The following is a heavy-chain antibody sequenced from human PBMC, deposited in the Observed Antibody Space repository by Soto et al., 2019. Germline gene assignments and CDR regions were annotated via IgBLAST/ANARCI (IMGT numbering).Heavy chain of an antibody. CDR3: ARQMFMGGMDV. V-gene: IGHV4-59*08. Sequence: QVQLQESGPGLVKPSETLSLTCTVSGASISSYYWSWIRQPPGKGLEWIGYIYYSGSTNYNPSLRSRSTIPADTPKNQSSLRLSSVTAADTAMYHCARQMFMGGMDVWGQGTTVTASS. CDR2: IYYSGST. CDR1: GASISSYY. D-gene: IGHD1-26*01. J-gene: IGHJ6*02.